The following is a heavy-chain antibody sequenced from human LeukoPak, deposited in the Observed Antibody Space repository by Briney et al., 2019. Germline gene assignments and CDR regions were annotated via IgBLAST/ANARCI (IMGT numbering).Heavy chain of an antibody. CDR1: GGSISSSSYY. CDR3: ARENLDSFEY. CDR2: IYYSGST. Sequence: SETLSLTCTVSGGSISSSSYYWGWIRQPPGKGLEWIGSIYYSGSTYFNPSLKSRVTISMDTSKNQFSLKLSSVTAADTAVYYCARENLDSFEYWGQGTLVTVSS. V-gene: IGHV4-39*07. D-gene: IGHD3-22*01. J-gene: IGHJ4*02.